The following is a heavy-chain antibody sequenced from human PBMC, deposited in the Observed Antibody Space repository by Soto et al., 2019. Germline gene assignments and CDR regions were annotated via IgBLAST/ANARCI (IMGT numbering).Heavy chain of an antibody. CDR1: GGSISSGGYS. Sequence: QLQLQESGSGLVKPSQTLSLTCAVSGGSISSGGYSWSWLRQPPGKVLEWIGYIFHSGSTYYNPSLKSRVNISVDGSKNHFSLELSSMTAADTAVYYCARAGGSGSPDWYFTVWGRGTLVTVSS. V-gene: IGHV4-30-2*01. D-gene: IGHD1-26*01. J-gene: IGHJ2*01. CDR3: ARAGGSGSPDWYFTV. CDR2: IFHSGST.